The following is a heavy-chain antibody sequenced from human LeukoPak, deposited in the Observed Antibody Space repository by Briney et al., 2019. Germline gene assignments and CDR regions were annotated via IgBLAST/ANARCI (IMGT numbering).Heavy chain of an antibody. V-gene: IGHV4-34*01. D-gene: IGHD3-10*01. CDR2: INHSGST. Sequence: SETLSLTCAVYGGSFSGYYWSWIRQPPGKGLEWIGEINHSGSTNYNPSLKSRVTISVDTSKNQVSLKLRSVTAADTAVYYCARVEEGYGSGRRGNFYYYYMDVWGKGTTVTISS. CDR3: ARVEEGYGSGRRGNFYYYYMDV. CDR1: GGSFSGYY. J-gene: IGHJ6*03.